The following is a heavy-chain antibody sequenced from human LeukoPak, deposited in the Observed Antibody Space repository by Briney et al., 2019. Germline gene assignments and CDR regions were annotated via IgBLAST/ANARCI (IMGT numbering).Heavy chain of an antibody. J-gene: IGHJ5*02. Sequence: SQTLSLTCTVSGGSISSGDYYWSWLRQPPGKGLEWIGYIYYSGSTYYNPSLKSRVTISVDTSKNQFSLKLSSVTAADTAVYYCASALGLRPNWFDPWGQGTLVTVSS. CDR1: GGSISSGDYY. D-gene: IGHD3/OR15-3a*01. CDR3: ASALGLRPNWFDP. CDR2: IYYSGST. V-gene: IGHV4-30-4*01.